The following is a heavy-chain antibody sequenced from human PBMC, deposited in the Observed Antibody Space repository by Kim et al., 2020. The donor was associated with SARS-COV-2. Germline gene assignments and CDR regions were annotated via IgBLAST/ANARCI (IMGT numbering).Heavy chain of an antibody. CDR2: MNPNSGNT. J-gene: IGHJ5*02. CDR1: GYTFTSYD. CDR3: ARGRYCSGGSCYYWFDP. D-gene: IGHD2-15*01. V-gene: IGHV1-8*01. Sequence: ASVKVSCKASGYTFTSYDINWVRQATGQGLEWMGWMNPNSGNTGYAQKFQGRVTMTRNTSISTAYMELSSLRSEDTAVYYCARGRYCSGGSCYYWFDPWGQGPLVTVSS.